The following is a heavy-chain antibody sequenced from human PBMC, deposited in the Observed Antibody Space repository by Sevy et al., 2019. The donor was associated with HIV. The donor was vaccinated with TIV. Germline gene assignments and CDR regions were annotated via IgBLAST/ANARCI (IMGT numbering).Heavy chain of an antibody. D-gene: IGHD3-10*01. CDR2: INPSGGST. V-gene: IGHV1-46*01. J-gene: IGHJ5*02. CDR1: GYTFTSYY. CDR3: ARAGPSRITMVRGVSNWFDP. Sequence: ASVKVSCKASGYTFTSYYMHWVRQAPGQGLEWMGIINPSGGSTSYAQKFQGRVTMTGDTSTSTVYMELSSLRSEDTAVYYCARAGPSRITMVRGVSNWFDPWGQGTLVTVSS.